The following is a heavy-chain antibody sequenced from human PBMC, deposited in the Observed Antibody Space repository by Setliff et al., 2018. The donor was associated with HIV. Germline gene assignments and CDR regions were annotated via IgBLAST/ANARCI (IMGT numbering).Heavy chain of an antibody. V-gene: IGHV1-69*05. CDR3: ARKEMATIGTFNDAFDI. Sequence: SVKVSCKTSGDTLSIHPISWVRQAPGRGLDWMGGIIPAFGTANYAQKFQDRVTITTDESTTTVFMELTGLRSEDTAVYYCARKEMATIGTFNDAFDIWGQGTMVTVSS. CDR2: IIPAFGTA. D-gene: IGHD5-12*01. J-gene: IGHJ3*02. CDR1: GDTLSIHP.